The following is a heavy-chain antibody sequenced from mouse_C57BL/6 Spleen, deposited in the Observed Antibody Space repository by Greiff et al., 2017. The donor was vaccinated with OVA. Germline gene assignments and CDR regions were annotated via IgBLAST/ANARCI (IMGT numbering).Heavy chain of an antibody. V-gene: IGHV1-55*01. J-gene: IGHJ3*01. CDR3: AREGNWAWFAY. D-gene: IGHD4-1*01. CDR1: ASTFTSSW. CDR2: IYLGSGST. Sequence: VQLQHPGAELVKPGASVKMSCKASASTFTSSWLTWLKQRPGQGLGWIGDIYLGSGSTNYNEKFKSKATLTVNTSSSTANMQLSRLTSEDSAVYYCAREGNWAWFAYWGQGTLVTVSA.